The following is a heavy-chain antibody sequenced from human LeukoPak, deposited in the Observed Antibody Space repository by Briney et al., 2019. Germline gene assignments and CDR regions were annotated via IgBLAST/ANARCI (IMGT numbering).Heavy chain of an antibody. D-gene: IGHD3-10*01. CDR2: INPNSGDT. CDR3: ARAKGRGPLFDY. J-gene: IGHJ4*02. V-gene: IGHV1-2*02. Sequence: GASVKVSCKASGGTFSSYAISWVRQAPGQGLEWMGWINPNSGDTDYAQKFQGRVTMTRDTSINTTYMQLTRLRSNDSALYYCARAKGRGPLFDYWGQGALVTVSS. CDR1: GGTFSSYA.